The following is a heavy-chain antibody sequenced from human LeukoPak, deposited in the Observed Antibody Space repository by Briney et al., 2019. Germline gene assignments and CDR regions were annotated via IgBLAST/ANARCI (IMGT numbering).Heavy chain of an antibody. V-gene: IGHV3-30*02. CDR3: AKVSVVDWNDVNWFDP. Sequence: GGSLRLSSAASGFTFSSYGMHWVRQAPGKGLEWVAFIRYDGSNKYYADSVKGRFTISRDNSKNTLYLQMNSLRAEDTAVYYCAKVSVVDWNDVNWFDPWGQGTLVTVSS. CDR1: GFTFSSYG. J-gene: IGHJ5*02. D-gene: IGHD1-1*01. CDR2: IRYDGSNK.